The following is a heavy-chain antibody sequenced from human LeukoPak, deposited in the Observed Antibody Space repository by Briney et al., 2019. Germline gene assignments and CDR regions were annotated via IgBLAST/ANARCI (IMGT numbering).Heavy chain of an antibody. CDR3: ARATSYDFWSGYSADFDY. D-gene: IGHD3-3*01. CDR2: IKQDGSEK. CDR1: GFTFSSYW. Sequence: GGSLRLSCAASGFTFSSYWMSWGRQAPGKGLEWVANIKQDGSEKYYVDSVKGRFTISRDNAKNSLYLQMNSLRAKDTAVYYCARATSYDFWSGYSADFDYWGQGTLVTVSS. J-gene: IGHJ4*02. V-gene: IGHV3-7*01.